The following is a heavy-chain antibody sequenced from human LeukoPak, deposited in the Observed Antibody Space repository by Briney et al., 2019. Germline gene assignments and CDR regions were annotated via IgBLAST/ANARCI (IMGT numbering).Heavy chain of an antibody. V-gene: IGHV3-64*02. CDR3: ARSNNIVGATYFDY. Sequence: PGESLRLSCAASGFTFSTYAMHWVRQAPGKGLEYISSISSDGGSTYYADSVKGRFIISRDNSKNTLYLQMGRLRAEDMAVYYCARSNNIVGATYFDYWGQGTLVTVSS. CDR2: ISSDGGST. CDR1: GFTFSTYA. J-gene: IGHJ4*02. D-gene: IGHD1-26*01.